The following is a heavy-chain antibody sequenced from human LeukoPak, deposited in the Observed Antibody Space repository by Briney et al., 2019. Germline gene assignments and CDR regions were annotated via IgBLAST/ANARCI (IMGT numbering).Heavy chain of an antibody. J-gene: IGHJ3*02. CDR2: ISAYNGNT. V-gene: IGHV1-18*04. Sequence: GASVKVSCKASGYTFTSYGISWVRQAPGQGLEWMGWISAYNGNTNYAQKLQGRVTMTTDTSTSTAYMELRSLRPDDTAVYYCARDYDYVWGSYRYNDHDAFDIWGQGTMVTVSS. CDR1: GYTFTSYG. CDR3: ARDYDYVWGSYRYNDHDAFDI. D-gene: IGHD3-16*02.